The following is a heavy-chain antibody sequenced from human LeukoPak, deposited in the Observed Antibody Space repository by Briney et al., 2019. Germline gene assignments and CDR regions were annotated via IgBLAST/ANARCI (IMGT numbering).Heavy chain of an antibody. CDR1: AYSISSGYY. CDR3: ARDRRAVAGPSFDY. Sequence: SETLSLTCTVSAYSISSGYYWGWIRQPPGKGLEWIGSFYHTGTTYYNPSLQGRVNLAIDLSKNQFSLMLNSVTAADTAVYYCARDRRAVAGPSFDYWGQGLLVTVSS. V-gene: IGHV4-38-2*02. CDR2: FYHTGTT. J-gene: IGHJ4*02. D-gene: IGHD6-19*01.